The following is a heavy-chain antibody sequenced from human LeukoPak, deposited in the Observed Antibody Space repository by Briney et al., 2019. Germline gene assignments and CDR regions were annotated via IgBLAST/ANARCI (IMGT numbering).Heavy chain of an antibody. CDR1: GFTFSDYY. CDR2: ISRSGSTI. J-gene: IGHJ6*02. V-gene: IGHV3-11*01. Sequence: GGSLRLSCAASGFTFSDYYMSWIRQAPGKGLEWVSYISRSGSTIYYADSVKGRFTISRDNAKNSLYLQMNSLRAEDTAVYYCARRERRDGYNSFYYYYGMDVWGQGTTVTVSS. D-gene: IGHD5-24*01. CDR3: ARRERRDGYNSFYYYYGMDV.